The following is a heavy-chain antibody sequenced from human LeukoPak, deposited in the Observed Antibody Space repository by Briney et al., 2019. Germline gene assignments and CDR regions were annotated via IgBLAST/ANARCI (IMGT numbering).Heavy chain of an antibody. V-gene: IGHV1-18*01. J-gene: IGHJ5*02. D-gene: IGHD6-13*01. CDR3: ARDVGITVADSFDP. CDR2: IHIYRGNT. Sequence: GAPVKVSCKASGYTSTNYGISWVRQAPGQGLEWMGWIHIYRGNTNYAQKFQGRVTMTTDTSTSTAYMEVRGLRSDDTAMYYCARDVGITVADSFDPWGQGTLVTVSS. CDR1: GYTSTNYG.